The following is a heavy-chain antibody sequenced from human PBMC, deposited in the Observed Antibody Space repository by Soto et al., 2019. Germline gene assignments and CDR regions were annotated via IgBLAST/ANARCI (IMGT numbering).Heavy chain of an antibody. Sequence: PGGSLRLSCTASGFTFGDYAMNWFRQAPGKGLEWVGFIRSKAYGGTTEYAASVKGRFTISRDDSKSIAYLQMNSLKTEDTAVYYCRGGRTMLADAFDIWGQGTMVTVSS. D-gene: IGHD3-10*02. J-gene: IGHJ3*02. CDR2: IRSKAYGGTT. CDR1: GFTFGDYA. V-gene: IGHV3-49*03. CDR3: RGGRTMLADAFDI.